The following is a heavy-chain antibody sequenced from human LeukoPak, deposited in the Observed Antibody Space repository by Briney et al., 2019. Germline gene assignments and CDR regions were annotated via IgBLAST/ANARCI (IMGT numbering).Heavy chain of an antibody. CDR2: IIPIFGTA. J-gene: IGHJ4*02. CDR1: GGTFSSYA. D-gene: IGHD5-18*01. Sequence: SVKVSCKASGGTFSSYAISWVRQAPGQGLEWMGRIIPIFGTANYAQKFQGRVTITTDESTSTAYMELSSLRSEDTAVYYCAREVYGYGYARFDYWGQGTLVTVSS. CDR3: AREVYGYGYARFDY. V-gene: IGHV1-69*05.